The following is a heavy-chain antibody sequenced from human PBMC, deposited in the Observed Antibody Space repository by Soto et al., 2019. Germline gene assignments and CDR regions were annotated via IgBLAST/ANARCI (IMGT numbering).Heavy chain of an antibody. V-gene: IGHV3-11*05. CDR3: AGGQDNSAANFDY. D-gene: IGHD4-4*01. Sequence: QVQLVESGGGLVKPGGSLRLSCAASGSSFSDYYMSWIRQTPGKGLEWISYITSSSSYTHYADSVKGRFTVSRDNARNSVYLQMNSLRAEDTAVYYCAGGQDNSAANFDYWGQGTLVTVSS. CDR1: GSSFSDYY. J-gene: IGHJ4*02. CDR2: ITSSSSYT.